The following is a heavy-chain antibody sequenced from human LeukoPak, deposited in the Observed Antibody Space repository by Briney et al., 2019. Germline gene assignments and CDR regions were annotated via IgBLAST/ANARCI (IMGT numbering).Heavy chain of an antibody. D-gene: IGHD3-3*01. J-gene: IGHJ5*02. CDR3: ARFLPSTIFGVVIIPGGWFDP. CDR2: INHSGST. CDR1: GGSFSGYY. Sequence: SETLSLTCAVYGGSFSGYYWSWIRQPPGKGLEWIGEINHSGSTNYNPSLKSRVTISVDTSKNQFSLKLSSVTAADTAVYYCARFLPSTIFGVVIIPGGWFDPWGQGTVVTVSS. V-gene: IGHV4-34*01.